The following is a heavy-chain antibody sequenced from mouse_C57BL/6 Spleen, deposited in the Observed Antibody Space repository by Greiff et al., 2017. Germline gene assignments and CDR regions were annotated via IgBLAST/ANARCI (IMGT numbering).Heavy chain of an antibody. D-gene: IGHD1-1*01. J-gene: IGHJ4*01. CDR1: GFNIKNTY. CDR2: IDPANGNT. Sequence: EVQLQQSVAELVRPGASVKLSCTASGFNIKNTYMPWVKQRPEQGLEWIGRIDPANGNTKYAPKFQGKATITADTSSNTAYLQLSSLTSEDTAIYYWARWDYYGSSYDAMDYWGQGTSVTVSS. V-gene: IGHV14-3*01. CDR3: ARWDYYGSSYDAMDY.